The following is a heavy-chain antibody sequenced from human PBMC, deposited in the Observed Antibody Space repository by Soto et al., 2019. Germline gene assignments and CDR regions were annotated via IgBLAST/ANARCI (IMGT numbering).Heavy chain of an antibody. J-gene: IGHJ6*02. CDR3: AVAGFDFWSGYYTGDYYNYGMDV. CDR2: INPNSGGT. Sequence: GASVKVSCKASGYTFTGYYIQWVRQAPGQGLEWMGWINPNSGGTDFAQKFQGRVTMTRDTSISTAYMELSRLRSDDTAVYYCAVAGFDFWSGYYTGDYYNYGMDVWGQGTTVTVS. V-gene: IGHV1-2*02. D-gene: IGHD3-3*01. CDR1: GYTFTGYY.